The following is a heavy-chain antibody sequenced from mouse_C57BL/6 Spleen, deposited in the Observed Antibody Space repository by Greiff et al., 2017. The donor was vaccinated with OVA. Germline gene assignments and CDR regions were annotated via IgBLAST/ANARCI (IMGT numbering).Heavy chain of an antibody. CDR3: TRSLGGSSPFAY. CDR2: IDPETGGT. Sequence: QVQLKQSGAELVRPGASVTLSCKASGYTFTDYEMHWVKQTPVHGLEWIGAIDPETGGTAYNQKFKGKAILTADKSSSTAYMERRSLTSEDSAVYCCTRSLGGSSPFAYWGQGTLVTVSA. V-gene: IGHV1-15*01. D-gene: IGHD1-1*01. CDR1: GYTFTDYE. J-gene: IGHJ3*01.